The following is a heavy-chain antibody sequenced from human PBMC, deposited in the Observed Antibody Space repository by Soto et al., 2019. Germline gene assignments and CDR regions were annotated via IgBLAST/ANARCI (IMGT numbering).Heavy chain of an antibody. CDR1: GFMFGSYW. CDR2: IKRDGSEK. D-gene: IGHD4-17*01. V-gene: IGHV3-7*03. Sequence: GGSLRLSCTASGFMFGSYWMTWVRHVPGKGLQWVANIKRDGSEKYYVDFVKGRFTISRDNAENSVFLDMNNLRVDDTATYYCARVRATDYEIDYWGQGALATVSS. CDR3: ARVRATDYEIDY. J-gene: IGHJ4*02.